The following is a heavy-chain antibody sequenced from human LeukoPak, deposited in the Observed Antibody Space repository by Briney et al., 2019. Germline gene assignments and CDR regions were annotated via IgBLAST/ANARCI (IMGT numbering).Heavy chain of an antibody. J-gene: IGHJ5*02. V-gene: IGHV3-7*01. CDR2: IKQDGSEK. Sequence: PGGSLRLSCAASGFTFSSYSMNWVRQAPGKGLEWVAHIKQDGSEKYYVDSVKGRFTISRDNAKNSLYLQLNSLRGEDTAVYYCARGISCPYPWGQGTLVTVSS. CDR1: GFTFSSYS. CDR3: ARGISCPYP.